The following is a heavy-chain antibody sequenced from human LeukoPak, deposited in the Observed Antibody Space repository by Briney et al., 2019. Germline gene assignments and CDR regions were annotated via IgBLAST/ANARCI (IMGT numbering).Heavy chain of an antibody. J-gene: IGHJ4*02. D-gene: IGHD2-15*01. CDR3: ARDVTRYCSGSSCYHESYFDY. Sequence: GGSLRLSCAASGFTVSSNYMSWVRQAPGKGLEWVSVIYSGGSTYYADSVKGRFTISRDNSKNTLYLQMNSLRAEDTAVYYCARDVTRYCSGSSCYHESYFDYWGQGTLVTVSS. CDR1: GFTVSSNY. CDR2: IYSGGST. V-gene: IGHV3-53*01.